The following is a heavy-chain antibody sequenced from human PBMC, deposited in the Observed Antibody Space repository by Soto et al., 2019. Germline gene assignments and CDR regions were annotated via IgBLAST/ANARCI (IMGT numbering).Heavy chain of an antibody. J-gene: IGHJ4*02. CDR3: ARFPDWGSGTD. Sequence: QVQLQESGPGLVKPSETLSLTCTVSGGSIRSSSYYWVWIRQPPGKVLAWIGSVFYNGNPYYSPSTKNRITISVASSQNQFSLRLYAVTAADTAPYHCARFPDWGSGTDGGQGIPVTVSS. CDR1: GGSIRSSSYY. CDR2: VFYNGNP. D-gene: IGHD3-10*01. V-gene: IGHV4-39*01.